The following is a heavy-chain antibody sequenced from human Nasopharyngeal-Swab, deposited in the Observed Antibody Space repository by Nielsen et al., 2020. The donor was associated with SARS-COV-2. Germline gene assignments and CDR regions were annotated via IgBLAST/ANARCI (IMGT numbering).Heavy chain of an antibody. V-gene: IGHV3-30-3*01. CDR3: ARDYTAMLYYYYYVDV. J-gene: IGHJ6*03. D-gene: IGHD5-18*01. CDR2: ISYDGSNK. Sequence: WIRQPPGKGLEWVAVISYDGSNKYYADSVKGRFTISRDNSKNTLYLQMNSLRAEDTAVYYCARDYTAMLYYYYYVDVWGKGTTVTVSS.